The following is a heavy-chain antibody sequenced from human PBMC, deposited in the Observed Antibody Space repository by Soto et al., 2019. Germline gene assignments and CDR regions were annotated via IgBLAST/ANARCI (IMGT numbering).Heavy chain of an antibody. V-gene: IGHV3-23*01. Sequence: EVQLLDSGGGLVQPGGSLRLSCAASGFAFSIYAMTWVRQAPGKGLEWVSAISGSGGSTYYADSVKGRFTISRDNSKNTLYLQMNSLRAEDTAAYYCAKEGGYDYYYGMDVWGQGTTVTVSS. CDR1: GFAFSIYA. CDR3: AKEGGYDYYYGMDV. J-gene: IGHJ6*02. D-gene: IGHD3-16*01. CDR2: ISGSGGST.